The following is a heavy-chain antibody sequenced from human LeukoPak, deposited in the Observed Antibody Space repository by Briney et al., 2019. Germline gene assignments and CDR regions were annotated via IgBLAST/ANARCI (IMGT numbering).Heavy chain of an antibody. V-gene: IGHV3-11*05. J-gene: IGHJ4*02. CDR3: ARAANTAAGTPTLAIDY. CDR1: GFTFSDYY. Sequence: GGSLRLSCVVSGFTFSDYYMSWIRQAPGEGLEWVSYIPSTSSYTSYADSVKGRFTISRDNAKNSLYLQMSSLRAEDTAVYYCARAANTAAGTPTLAIDYWGQGTLVTVSS. D-gene: IGHD6-13*01. CDR2: IPSTSSYT.